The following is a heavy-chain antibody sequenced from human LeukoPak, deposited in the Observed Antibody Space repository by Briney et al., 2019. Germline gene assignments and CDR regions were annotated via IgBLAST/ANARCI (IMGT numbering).Heavy chain of an antibody. CDR3: ARLTATILDY. CDR2: IYYSGNR. J-gene: IGHJ4*02. CDR1: GGSISTSSRF. D-gene: IGHD2-21*02. Sequence: PSETLSLTCTVSGGSISTSSRFWGWIRQPPGKGLEWIGSIYYSGNRYYNPSFKSRVTISVDTSKSQFSLRLTSVTAAGTAVYFCARLTATILDYWGQGTLVNVSS. V-gene: IGHV4-39*01.